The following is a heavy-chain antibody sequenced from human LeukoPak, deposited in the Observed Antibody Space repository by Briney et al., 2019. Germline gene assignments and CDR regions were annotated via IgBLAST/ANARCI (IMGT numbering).Heavy chain of an antibody. CDR2: ISGSSITI. V-gene: IGHV3-48*04. J-gene: IGHJ4*02. D-gene: IGHD3-22*01. Sequence: GGSLRLSCAASGFTFSSYTMNWVRQAPGKGLEWISFISGSSITIYYADSVKGRFTISRDNAKNSLYLQMNSLRAEDTAVYYCARGEGDSSGYRYWGQGTLVTVSS. CDR1: GFTFSSYT. CDR3: ARGEGDSSGYRY.